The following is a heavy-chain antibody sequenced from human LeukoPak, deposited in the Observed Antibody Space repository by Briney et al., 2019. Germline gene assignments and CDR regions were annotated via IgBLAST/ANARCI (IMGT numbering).Heavy chain of an antibody. CDR3: ARTGDGYYYFMDV. CDR1: GFTFSDYH. V-gene: IGHV3-11*01. CDR2: VTGGGAG. D-gene: IGHD7-27*01. Sequence: PGGSLRLSCEASGFTFSDYHMSWIRQAPGKGLEWISSVTGGGAGYYADSVKGRFTISRDNVKNSVYLQMNSLRDEDTAVYYCARTGDGYYYFMDVWGKGTTVTVSS. J-gene: IGHJ6*03.